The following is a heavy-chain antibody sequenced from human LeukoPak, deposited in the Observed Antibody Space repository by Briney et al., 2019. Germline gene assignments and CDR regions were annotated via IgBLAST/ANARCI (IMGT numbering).Heavy chain of an antibody. Sequence: SETLSLTCTVSGGSISSFYWSWIRQPAGKGLEWIGRIYTSGNTNYNPSLKSRVTMSVDTSKNQFSLKLSSVTAADTAVYYCARDNIVVVVAATRKLVWFDPWGQGTLVTVSS. CDR1: GGSISSFY. V-gene: IGHV4-4*07. CDR3: ARDNIVVVVAATRKLVWFDP. J-gene: IGHJ5*02. D-gene: IGHD2-15*01. CDR2: IYTSGNT.